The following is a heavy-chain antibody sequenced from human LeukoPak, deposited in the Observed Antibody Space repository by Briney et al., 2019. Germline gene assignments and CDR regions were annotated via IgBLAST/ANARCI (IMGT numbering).Heavy chain of an antibody. V-gene: IGHV3-48*04. Sequence: GGPLRLSCAASGFIFSTYSMNWVRQAPGKGLEWVSYISSSGTTIYYPDSVKGRFTISRDNAKYSLYLQMNSLRAEDTAVYYCARENIVVVPAAYYYMDVWGKGTTVTVSS. J-gene: IGHJ6*03. CDR1: GFIFSTYS. CDR3: ARENIVVVPAAYYYMDV. D-gene: IGHD2-2*01. CDR2: ISSSGTTI.